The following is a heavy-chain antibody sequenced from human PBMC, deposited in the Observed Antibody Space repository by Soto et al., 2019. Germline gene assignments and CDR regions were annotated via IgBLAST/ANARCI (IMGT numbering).Heavy chain of an antibody. V-gene: IGHV3-30*03. Sequence: QVQLVESGGGVVQPGRSLRLSCAASGFTFSSYGMHWVRQAPGKGLEWVAVISYDGSNKYYADSVKGRFTISRDNSKNTLYLQMNSLRAEDRAVYYCARSYSSSLPDYGMDVWGQGTTVTVSS. CDR2: ISYDGSNK. CDR1: GFTFSSYG. CDR3: ARSYSSSLPDYGMDV. D-gene: IGHD6-13*01. J-gene: IGHJ6*02.